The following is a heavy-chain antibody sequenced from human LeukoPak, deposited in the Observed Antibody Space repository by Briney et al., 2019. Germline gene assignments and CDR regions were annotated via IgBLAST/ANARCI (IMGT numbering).Heavy chain of an antibody. CDR3: AKGKGYYYYGMDV. CDR1: GYTFSSYG. J-gene: IGHJ6*02. CDR2: ISYDGSNK. V-gene: IGHV3-30*18. Sequence: GGSLRLSCAASGYTFSSYGMHWVRQAPGKGLEWVAVISYDGSNKYYADSVKGRFTISRDNSKNTLYLQMNSLRAEDTAVYYCAKGKGYYYYGMDVWGQGTTVTVSS.